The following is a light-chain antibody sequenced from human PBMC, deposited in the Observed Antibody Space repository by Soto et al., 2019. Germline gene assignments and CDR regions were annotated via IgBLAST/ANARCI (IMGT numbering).Light chain of an antibody. CDR2: DGS. V-gene: IGKV1-5*01. Sequence: DIQMTHSPSTLSASVGDRVTITCRASQSISSRLAWYQKKPGKAPKLLIYDGSSLESGVPSRFSGSGSGTGLAVNLSSLQPDDFATYYCQQYNSYWTLGQGTKVDI. CDR3: QQYNSYWT. J-gene: IGKJ1*01. CDR1: QSISSR.